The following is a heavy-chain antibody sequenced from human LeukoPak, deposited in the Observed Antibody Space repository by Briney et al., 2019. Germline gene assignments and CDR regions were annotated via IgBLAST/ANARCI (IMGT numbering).Heavy chain of an antibody. CDR3: ARGHYDSSGYTY. CDR2: INHSGST. J-gene: IGHJ4*02. CDR1: GGSISSYY. Sequence: PSETLSLTCTVSGGSISSYYWSWIRQPPGKGLEWIGEINHSGSTNYNPSLKSRVTISVDTSKNQFSLKLSSVTAADTAVYYCARGHYDSSGYTYWGQGTLVTVSS. D-gene: IGHD3-22*01. V-gene: IGHV4-34*01.